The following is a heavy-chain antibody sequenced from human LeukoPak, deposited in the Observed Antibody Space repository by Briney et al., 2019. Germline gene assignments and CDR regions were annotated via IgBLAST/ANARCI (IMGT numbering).Heavy chain of an antibody. D-gene: IGHD1-26*01. V-gene: IGHV3-23*01. CDR1: GFTFSSYA. CDR3: AKDVGKWESLHFFDY. CDR2: ISGSGAST. Sequence: GGSLRLSCAASGFTFSSYAMSWVRQAPGKGLEWVSGISGSGASTYYADSVTGRFTISRDNSRNTLYLQMNSLRGDDTAVYYCAKDVGKWESLHFFDYWGQGTLVTVSS. J-gene: IGHJ4*02.